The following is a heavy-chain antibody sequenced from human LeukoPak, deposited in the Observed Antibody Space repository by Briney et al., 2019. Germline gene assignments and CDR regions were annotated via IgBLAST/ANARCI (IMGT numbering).Heavy chain of an antibody. CDR3: ARQTAAGPRLPNWFDP. J-gene: IGHJ5*02. CDR1: GGSISSYY. V-gene: IGHV4-4*09. Sequence: PSETLSLTCTVSGGSISSYYWGGSRNPPGKDREGFGNIYTSGSTNYNPSLKSRVTISVDTSKNQFSLKLSSVTAADTAVYYCARQTAAGPRLPNWFDPWGQGTLVTVSS. CDR2: IYTSGST. D-gene: IGHD6-13*01.